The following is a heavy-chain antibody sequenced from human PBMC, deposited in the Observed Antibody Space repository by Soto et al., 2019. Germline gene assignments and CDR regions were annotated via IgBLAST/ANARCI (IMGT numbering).Heavy chain of an antibody. V-gene: IGHV1-18*01. J-gene: IGHJ3*02. CDR1: GYTFTSYG. D-gene: IGHD3-22*01. CDR3: ARDDSDDSSGYYYVRARAAFDI. CDR2: ISAYNGNT. Sequence: QVQLVQSGAEVKKPGASVKVSCKASGYTFTSYGISWVRQAPGQGLEWMGWISAYNGNTNYAQKLQGRGTMTTDTSTSTAYMELRSLRSDDTAVYYCARDDSDDSSGYYYVRARAAFDIWGQGTMVTVSS.